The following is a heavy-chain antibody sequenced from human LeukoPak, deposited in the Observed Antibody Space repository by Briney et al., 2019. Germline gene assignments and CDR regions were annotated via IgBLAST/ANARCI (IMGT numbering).Heavy chain of an antibody. J-gene: IGHJ4*02. D-gene: IGHD2-15*01. CDR3: ARETYWYYFDY. Sequence: SETLSLTCSVSGGSISNYYWSRIRQPPGMGLEWIGYIYYSGSGSTNYNPSLESRVAISVDTSKNQFSLKLSSVTAADTAVYYCARETYWYYFDYWGQGTLVTVSS. CDR2: IYYSGSGST. V-gene: IGHV4-59*12. CDR1: GGSISNYY.